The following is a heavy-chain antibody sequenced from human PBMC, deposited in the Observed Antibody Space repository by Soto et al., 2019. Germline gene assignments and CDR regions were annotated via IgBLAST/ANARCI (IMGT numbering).Heavy chain of an antibody. J-gene: IGHJ4*02. Sequence: QVQLQESGPGLVKPSGTLSLTCAVSGGSISSSNWWSWVRQPPGKGLEWIGEIYHSGSTNYNPSLKSRVTISVDKSKNQFSRQLSSVTAADTAVYYCARAPPYCSGGSCYWGIVYWGQGTLVTVSS. CDR2: IYHSGST. V-gene: IGHV4-4*02. CDR3: ARAPPYCSGGSCYWGIVY. CDR1: GGSISSSNW. D-gene: IGHD2-15*01.